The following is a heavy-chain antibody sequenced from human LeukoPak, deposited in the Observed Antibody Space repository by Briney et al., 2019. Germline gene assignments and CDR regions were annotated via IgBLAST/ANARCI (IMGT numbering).Heavy chain of an antibody. CDR1: GYTFTNYG. J-gene: IGHJ4*02. CDR2: ISAYNGHT. CDR3: ARDSSGFPRDASDY. Sequence: GASVKASCKASGYTFTNYGINWVRQAPGQGLEWMGWISAYNGHTNYAQNLQGRVTMTTDTSTSTAYMELRSLRSDDTAVYFCARDSSGFPRDASDYWGQGTLVTVSS. V-gene: IGHV1-18*01. D-gene: IGHD3-22*01.